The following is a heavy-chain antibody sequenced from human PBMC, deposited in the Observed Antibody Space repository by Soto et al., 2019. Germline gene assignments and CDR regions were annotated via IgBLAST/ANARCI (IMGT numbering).Heavy chain of an antibody. V-gene: IGHV4-59*01. Sequence: QVQLQESGPGLVKPSETLSLTCTVSGGSISSYYWSWIRQPPGKGLEWIGYIYYSGSTNYNPSLKSRVTISVDTSKNQFSLKLSSVTAADTAVYYCARAVLYYDGSGYYIRDAFDIWGQGTMVTVSS. J-gene: IGHJ3*02. CDR3: ARAVLYYDGSGYYIRDAFDI. D-gene: IGHD3-22*01. CDR1: GGSISSYY. CDR2: IYYSGST.